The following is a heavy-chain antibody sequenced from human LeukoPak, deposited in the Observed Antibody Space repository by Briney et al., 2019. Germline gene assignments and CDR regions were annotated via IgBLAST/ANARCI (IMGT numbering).Heavy chain of an antibody. CDR3: AREFSGVYSSGSFDY. CDR2: IKSKTDGGTT. V-gene: IGHV3-15*01. Sequence: GGSLRLSCAASGFTFSNAWVSWVRQAPGKGLEWVGRIKSKTDGGTTDYAAPVKGRFTISRDDSKNTLYLQMNSLRAEDTAVYYCAREFSGVYSSGSFDYWGQGTLVTVSS. D-gene: IGHD3-22*01. CDR1: GFTFSNAW. J-gene: IGHJ4*02.